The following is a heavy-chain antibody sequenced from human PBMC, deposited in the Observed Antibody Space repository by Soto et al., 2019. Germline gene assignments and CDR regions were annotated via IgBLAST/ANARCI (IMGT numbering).Heavy chain of an antibody. V-gene: IGHV4-59*08. D-gene: IGHD4-17*01. CDR2: IYYSGST. Sequence: QVQLQESGPGLVKPSETLSLTCTVSGGSISSYYWSWIRQPPGKGLEWIGYIYYSGSTNYNPSLKSRVTTSVDTSKTQFSLKLCSVTAADTAVYYCARRYGDAFDIWGQGTMVTVSS. CDR3: ARRYGDAFDI. CDR1: GGSISSYY. J-gene: IGHJ3*02.